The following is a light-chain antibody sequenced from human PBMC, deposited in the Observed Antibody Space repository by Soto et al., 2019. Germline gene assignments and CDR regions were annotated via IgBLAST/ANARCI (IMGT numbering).Light chain of an antibody. V-gene: IGKV3-20*01. J-gene: IGKJ5*01. CDR1: QSVSSSY. Sequence: EIVLTQSPGTLSLSPWERATLSCRASQSVSSSYLAWYQQKPGQAPRLLIYGASSRATGIPDRFSGSGSGRAVALAVGRLEPEDFALYYCQQYGSSPQITVGQGTGLEI. CDR3: QQYGSSPQIT. CDR2: GAS.